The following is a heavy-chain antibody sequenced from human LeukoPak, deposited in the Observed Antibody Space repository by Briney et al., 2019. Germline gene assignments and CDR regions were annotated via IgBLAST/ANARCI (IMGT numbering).Heavy chain of an antibody. CDR2: ISHSGIT. CDR1: GGSFSGYS. CDR3: ARLLGSHINYFDP. J-gene: IGHJ5*02. D-gene: IGHD2-21*01. V-gene: IGHV4-34*01. Sequence: PSETLSLTCAVYGGSFSGYSWNWIRRPPGKGLEWIGEISHSGITNYNPSLKSRVTISVDTSKNQFSLKLSSVTAADTAVYYCARLLGSHINYFDPWGQGTLVTVSS.